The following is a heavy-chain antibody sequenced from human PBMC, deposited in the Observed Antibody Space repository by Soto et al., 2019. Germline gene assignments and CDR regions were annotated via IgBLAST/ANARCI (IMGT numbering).Heavy chain of an antibody. Sequence: QVQLVQSGAEVKKPGASVKISCKASGYTFTNYYMHWVRQAPGQGLEWMGIIDPSDGSTTYAQKFRGSVTMPRDTATMTAYMDLGSLRSEDTAMYHCARDEYSPGQGSSTQPDYWGQGTLVTVSS. J-gene: IGHJ4*02. CDR1: GYTFTNYY. V-gene: IGHV1-46*01. CDR2: IDPSDGST. D-gene: IGHD5-18*01. CDR3: ARDEYSPGQGSSTQPDY.